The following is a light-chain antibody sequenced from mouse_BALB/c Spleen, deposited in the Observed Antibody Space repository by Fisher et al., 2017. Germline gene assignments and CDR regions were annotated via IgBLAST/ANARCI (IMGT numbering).Light chain of an antibody. J-gene: IGKJ2*01. CDR3: QQWSSYPPT. CDR2: EIS. CDR1: SSVSY. Sequence: IVITQTPAIMSASPGEKVTMTCRASSSVSYMYWYQQKSGASPKPWIYEISKLASGVPARFSGSGSGTSYSLTISSMEAEDAATYYCQQWSSYPPTFGGGTKLEIK. V-gene: IGKV4-59*01.